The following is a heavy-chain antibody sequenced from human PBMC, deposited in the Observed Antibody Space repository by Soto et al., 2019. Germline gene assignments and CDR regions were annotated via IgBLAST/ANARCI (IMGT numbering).Heavy chain of an antibody. V-gene: IGHV4-34*01. D-gene: IGHD2-21*02. J-gene: IGHJ3*02. CDR1: GGFVSSGSYY. Sequence: QVQLQQWGAGLLKPSETLSLTCAVYGGFVSSGSYYWSWIRQPPGKVLEWIGEMSHSGGTHLNPSLTSRVTISVDTSKNQFSLQRRSVTAADTALYYCARVELGTATSGGAAFDSWGPGTMVTVSS. CDR2: MSHSGGT. CDR3: ARVELGTATSGGAAFDS.